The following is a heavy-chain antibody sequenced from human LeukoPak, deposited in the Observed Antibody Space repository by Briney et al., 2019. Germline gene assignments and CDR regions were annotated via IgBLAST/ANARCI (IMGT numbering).Heavy chain of an antibody. V-gene: IGHV4-34*01. J-gene: IGHJ4*02. CDR2: INHSGST. D-gene: IGHD3-22*01. Sequence: PSETLSLTCAVYGGSFSGYYWSWIPQPPGKGLEWIGEINHSGSTNYNPSLKSRVTISVDTSKNQFFLKLSSVAAADTAVYYCARHHIPNYYDSSGYKCWGQGTLVTVSS. CDR1: GGSFSGYY. CDR3: ARHHIPNYYDSSGYKC.